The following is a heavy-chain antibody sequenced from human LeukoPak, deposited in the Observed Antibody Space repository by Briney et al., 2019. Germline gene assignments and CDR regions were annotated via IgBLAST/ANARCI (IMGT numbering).Heavy chain of an antibody. CDR3: AKLAGTYSSGWYTDY. CDR2: VSGSGGST. J-gene: IGHJ4*02. CDR1: GFTFSSYA. V-gene: IGHV3-23*01. D-gene: IGHD6-13*01. Sequence: GGSRRLSCAASGFTFSSYAMTWFRQAPGKGLEWVSGVSGSGGSTYFPDSVKGRFTISRDNSKNTLYLQMNSLTAEDTAVYYCAKLAGTYSSGWYTDYWGRGTLVTVSS.